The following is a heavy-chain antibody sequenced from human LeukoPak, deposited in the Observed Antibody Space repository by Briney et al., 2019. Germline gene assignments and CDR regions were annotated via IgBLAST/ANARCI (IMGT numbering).Heavy chain of an antibody. Sequence: PGGSLRLSCAASGFTFSSYAMSWVRQAPGKGLERVSAISGSGGSTYYADSVKGRFTISRDNSRNTLYLQMNSLRAEDTAVYYCAKDLVGATPRRLFDYWGQGTLVTVSS. CDR3: AKDLVGATPRRLFDY. CDR1: GFTFSSYA. V-gene: IGHV3-23*01. CDR2: ISGSGGST. J-gene: IGHJ4*02. D-gene: IGHD1-26*01.